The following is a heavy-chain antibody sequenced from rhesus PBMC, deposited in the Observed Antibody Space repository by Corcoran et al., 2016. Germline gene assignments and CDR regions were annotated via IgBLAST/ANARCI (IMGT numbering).Heavy chain of an antibody. CDR2: IYGTGGTP. Sequence: QVQLQESGPALVKPSETLSLTCAVSGGSIIQSYWWSGIRQSPGKGLDLIGGIYGTGGTPEYHRSLESRVRLSKDTSKNLLALQLASVTAADTAIYYCARIGSGYLWGQGVLVTVSS. V-gene: IGHV4-93*01. CDR1: GGSIIQSYW. CDR3: ARIGSGYL. D-gene: IGHD3-28*01. J-gene: IGHJ4*01.